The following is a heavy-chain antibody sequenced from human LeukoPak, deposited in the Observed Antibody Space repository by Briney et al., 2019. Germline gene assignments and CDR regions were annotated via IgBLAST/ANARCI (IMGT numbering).Heavy chain of an antibody. CDR3: AIYDSSGYYNY. D-gene: IGHD3-22*01. CDR1: GFTVSSND. CDR2: IYSGGRT. Sequence: GGSLRLSCAASGFTVSSNDMSWVRQAPGKGLEWVSVIYSGGRTFHADSVKGRFTISRDNYKNTLYLQMNSLRAEDTAVYYCAIYDSSGYYNYWGQGTLVTVSS. J-gene: IGHJ4*02. V-gene: IGHV3-53*01.